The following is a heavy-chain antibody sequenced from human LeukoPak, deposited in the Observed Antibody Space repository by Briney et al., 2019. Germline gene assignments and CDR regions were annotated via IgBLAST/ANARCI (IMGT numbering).Heavy chain of an antibody. J-gene: IGHJ4*02. D-gene: IGHD6-13*01. CDR3: ARHSGSSSWFFDY. V-gene: IGHV4-4*09. CDR2: IYTSGST. Sequence: SETLSLTCTVSGGSISSYYWSWIRQPPGKGLEWIGYIYTSGSTNYNPSLKSRVTISVDTSKNQFSLKLSSVTAADTAVYYCARHSGSSSWFFDYWGQGTLVTVSS. CDR1: GGSISSYY.